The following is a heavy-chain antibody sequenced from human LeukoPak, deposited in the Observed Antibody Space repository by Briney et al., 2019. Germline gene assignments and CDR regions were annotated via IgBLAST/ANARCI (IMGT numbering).Heavy chain of an antibody. Sequence: GASVKVSCKASGGTFSSYAISWVRQAPGQGLEWMGGIIPIFGTANYAQKFQGRVTITADKSTSTAYMELSSLRSEDTAVYYCARTGHRRYYYDNGYDYWGQGTLVTVSS. V-gene: IGHV1-69*06. J-gene: IGHJ4*02. D-gene: IGHD3-22*01. CDR1: GGTFSSYA. CDR2: IIPIFGTA. CDR3: ARTGHRRYYYDNGYDY.